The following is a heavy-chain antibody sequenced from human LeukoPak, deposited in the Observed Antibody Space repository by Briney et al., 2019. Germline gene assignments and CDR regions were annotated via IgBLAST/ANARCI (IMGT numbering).Heavy chain of an antibody. V-gene: IGHV3-43*01. Sequence: GGSLRLSCAASGFTFGDYTMHWVRQPPGKGLEWVSLISWDGGSTYYADSVKGRFTISRDNSKNTLYLQMNSLRPEDTAVYYCAKDGQLGGSSWFTLYFDYWGQGTLVTVSS. J-gene: IGHJ4*02. CDR2: ISWDGGST. CDR3: AKDGQLGGSSWFTLYFDY. D-gene: IGHD6-13*01. CDR1: GFTFGDYT.